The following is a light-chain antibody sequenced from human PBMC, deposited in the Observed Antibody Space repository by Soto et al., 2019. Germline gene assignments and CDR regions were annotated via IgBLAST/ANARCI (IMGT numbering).Light chain of an antibody. CDR1: SSDVGAYNY. V-gene: IGLV2-14*01. Sequence: QSALTQPASVSGTPEQSITISYTGTSSDVGAYNYVSWYQHHPGKAPKLMIYDVTNRPSGVSNRISGSKSSNMATLTISGLQAEDEADDLFNTNATNSNRVCATGTKVTV. CDR3: NTNATNSNRV. CDR2: DVT. J-gene: IGLJ1*01.